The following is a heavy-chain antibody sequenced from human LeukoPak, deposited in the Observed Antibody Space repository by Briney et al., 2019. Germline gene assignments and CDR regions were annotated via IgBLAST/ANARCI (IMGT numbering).Heavy chain of an antibody. CDR3: SRYTEVLGRHFDN. CDR1: GYTFTDYY. CDR2: INPLTGST. V-gene: IGHV1-2*02. J-gene: IGHJ4*02. D-gene: IGHD1-1*01. Sequence: ASVKVSCKASGYTFTDYYMHWVRPAPRQGREWVGWINPLTGSTGYAQRFQGRVTMTRTTSISTTYMELTRLRSDDTAVYFFSRYTEVLGRHFDNWGQGTLVTVFS.